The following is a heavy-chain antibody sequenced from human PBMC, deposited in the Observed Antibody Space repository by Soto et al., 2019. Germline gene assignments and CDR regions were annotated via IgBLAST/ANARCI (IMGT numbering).Heavy chain of an antibody. CDR2: IYYTGMT. V-gene: IGHV4-39*01. CDR3: ATGPCSNNGYRQFDY. Sequence: QLQLQGSGPGLVKPSETLSLTCTVSGTSIRPTDYYWGWIRQPPGKGLEWITSIYYTGMTYYNPSLKSRVTISVDTSKNQFSLKLSSVTAADRAVYYCATGPCSNNGYRQFDYLGQGTLVTVSS. J-gene: IGHJ4*02. D-gene: IGHD6-25*01. CDR1: GTSIRPTDYY.